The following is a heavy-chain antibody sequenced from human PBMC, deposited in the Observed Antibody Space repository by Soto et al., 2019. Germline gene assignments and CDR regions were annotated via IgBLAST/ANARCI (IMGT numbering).Heavy chain of an antibody. CDR2: INASNGNA. J-gene: IGHJ4*02. V-gene: IGHV1-3*01. Sequence: ASVKVSCKASGYTFRAYPIYWVRQAPGQRLECMGWINASNGNARYSEKFEGRVTFTRDTPTTTAYMEFSSLRSEDTAVYFCARDTDLTLVTTLEYWGQGTPVTVSS. CDR3: ARDTDLTLVTTLEY. D-gene: IGHD4-17*01. CDR1: GYTFRAYP.